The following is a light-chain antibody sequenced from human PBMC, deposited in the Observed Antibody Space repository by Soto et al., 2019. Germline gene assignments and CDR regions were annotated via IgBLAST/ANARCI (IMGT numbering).Light chain of an antibody. J-gene: IGKJ4*01. Sequence: ENVLTQSPGTLSLSPGERATLSCRASESVSSIYVAWYQQKPGQHPRLLIYGASSRATGIPDRFSGSGSGTGFTLTISRLEPEDFALYYCQQYSQSPITFSGGTKVDTK. V-gene: IGKV3-20*01. CDR1: ESVSSIY. CDR2: GAS. CDR3: QQYSQSPIT.